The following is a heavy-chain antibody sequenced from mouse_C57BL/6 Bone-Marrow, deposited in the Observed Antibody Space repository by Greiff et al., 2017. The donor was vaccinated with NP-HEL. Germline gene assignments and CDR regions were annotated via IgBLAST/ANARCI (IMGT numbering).Heavy chain of an antibody. CDR2: IWTGGGT. CDR1: GFSFTSYA. CDR3: AVRLGDYGFYAMDY. Sequence: VKVVESGPGLVAPSQSLSITCTVSGFSFTSYAISWVRQPPGKGLEWLGVIWTGGGTNYNSALKSRLSISKDNSKSQVFLKMNSLQTDDTARYYGAVRLGDYGFYAMDYWGQGTSVTVSS. J-gene: IGHJ4*01. V-gene: IGHV2-9-1*01. D-gene: IGHD1-1*01.